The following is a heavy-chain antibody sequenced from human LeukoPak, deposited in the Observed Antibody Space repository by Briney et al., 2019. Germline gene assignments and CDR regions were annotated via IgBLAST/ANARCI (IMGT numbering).Heavy chain of an antibody. V-gene: IGHV1-69*13. CDR3: ATYYDILTGYYR. D-gene: IGHD3-9*01. J-gene: IGHJ4*02. CDR2: IIPIFGTA. Sequence: SVKVSCKASGGTFSSYAISWVRQAPGQGLEWMGGIIPIFGTANYAQKFQGRVTITADESTSTAYMELSSLRSEDTAVYYCATYYDILTGYYRWGQGTLVTVSS. CDR1: GGTFSSYA.